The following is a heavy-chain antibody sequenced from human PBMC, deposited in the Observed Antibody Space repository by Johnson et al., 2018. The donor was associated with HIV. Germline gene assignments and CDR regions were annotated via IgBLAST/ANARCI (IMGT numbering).Heavy chain of an antibody. CDR1: GFTFSDYY. CDR3: ARDQRRSSWYTEGEKVGNAFDI. V-gene: IGHV3-11*04. Sequence: VRLVESGGGLVKPGGSLRLSCAASGFTFSDYYITWIRQAPGKGLEWVSYISSSGSTIYYADSVKGRFTISRDNAKNSLYLQMNSLRAEDTAVYYCARDQRRSSWYTEGEKVGNAFDIWGQGTMVTVSS. J-gene: IGHJ3*02. D-gene: IGHD6-13*01. CDR2: ISSSGSTI.